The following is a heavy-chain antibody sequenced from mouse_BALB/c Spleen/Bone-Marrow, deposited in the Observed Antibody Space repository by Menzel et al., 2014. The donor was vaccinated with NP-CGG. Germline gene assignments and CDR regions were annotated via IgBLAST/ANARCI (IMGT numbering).Heavy chain of an antibody. V-gene: IGHV1-9*01. J-gene: IGHJ2*01. D-gene: IGHD1-2*01. CDR3: ARYRLGTYFDY. Sequence: VQLQQPGAELMKPGASVKISCKATGYTFTTYWIEWVKQGPGHGLEWIGEILPGSGTTNYNEKFRGKATFTADTSSNTAYMQLSSLTSEDTAVYYCARYRLGTYFDYWGQGTTLTVSS. CDR1: GYTFTTYW. CDR2: ILPGSGTT.